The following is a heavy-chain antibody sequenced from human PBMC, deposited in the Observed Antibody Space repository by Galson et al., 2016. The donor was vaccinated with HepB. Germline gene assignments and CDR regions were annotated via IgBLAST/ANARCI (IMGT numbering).Heavy chain of an antibody. Sequence: PALVKPTQTLTLTCTFSGFSLTTTGVGVGWIRQPPGKALEWLALIYWGDDKRYSPSLKNRVTITKDTSKNQVVLTMTNMDPVDTATYYCTHTDYTTSGSLYNFDLWGQGSLVIVSS. J-gene: IGHJ4*02. CDR2: IYWGDDK. D-gene: IGHD3-10*01. CDR1: GFSLTTTGVG. V-gene: IGHV2-5*02. CDR3: THTDYTTSGSLYNFDL.